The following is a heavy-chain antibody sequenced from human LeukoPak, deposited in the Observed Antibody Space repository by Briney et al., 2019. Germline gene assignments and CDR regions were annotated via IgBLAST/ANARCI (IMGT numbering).Heavy chain of an antibody. CDR3: AKAGVSKRLVRDCFDY. J-gene: IGHJ4*02. V-gene: IGHV3-23*01. D-gene: IGHD6-13*01. Sequence: GGSLRLSCVASGFTFSSYVMSWVRQAPGKGLEWVSAISGSGGSTYYADSVKGRFTISRDNSKNTLYLQMNSLRAEDTAVYYCAKAGVSKRLVRDCFDYWGQGTLVTVSS. CDR1: GFTFSSYV. CDR2: ISGSGGST.